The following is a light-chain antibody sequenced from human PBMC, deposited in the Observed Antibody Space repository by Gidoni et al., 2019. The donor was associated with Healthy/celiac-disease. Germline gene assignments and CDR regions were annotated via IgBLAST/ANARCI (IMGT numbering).Light chain of an antibody. Sequence: DIHITQSPSSLSASLGDRVTITFQASQDISNYLNWYQQKPGKATKLLIYDASNLETGVPSRFSGSGYGKDFTLTIRRLKPEDIATYYCQQYDNLPLTFGGGTKVEIK. CDR3: QQYDNLPLT. CDR1: QDISNY. V-gene: IGKV1-33*01. J-gene: IGKJ4*01. CDR2: DAS.